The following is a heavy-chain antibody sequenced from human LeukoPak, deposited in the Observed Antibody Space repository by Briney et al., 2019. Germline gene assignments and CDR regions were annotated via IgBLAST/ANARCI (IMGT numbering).Heavy chain of an antibody. J-gene: IGHJ4*02. CDR2: IYYSGST. CDR1: GGSISSGGYY. Sequence: SETLSLTCTVSGGSISSGGYYWSWIRQHPGKGLEWIGYIYYSGSTYYNPSLKSRVTISVYTSKNQFSLKLSSVTAADTAVYYCARNRYSSSWYDYYDSSGYHDYWGQGTLVTVSS. CDR3: ARNRYSSSWYDYYDSSGYHDY. D-gene: IGHD3-22*01. V-gene: IGHV4-31*03.